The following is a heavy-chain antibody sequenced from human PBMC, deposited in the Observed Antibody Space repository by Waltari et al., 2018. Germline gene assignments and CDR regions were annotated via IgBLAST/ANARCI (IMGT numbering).Heavy chain of an antibody. J-gene: IGHJ4*02. CDR2: IYYSGST. CDR1: GGSISSYY. Sequence: QVQLQESGPGLVKPSETLSLTCTVSGGSISSYYWSWFRQPPGKGLEWIGYIYYSGSTNYNPSLKSRVTISVDTSKNQFSLKLSSVTAADTAVYYCARDQSGSYGWDYWGQGTLVTVSS. CDR3: ARDQSGSYGWDY. V-gene: IGHV4-59*01. D-gene: IGHD1-26*01.